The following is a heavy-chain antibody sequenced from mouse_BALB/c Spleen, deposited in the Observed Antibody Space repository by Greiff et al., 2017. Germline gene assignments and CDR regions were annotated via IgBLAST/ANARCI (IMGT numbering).Heavy chain of an antibody. CDR2: ISTYYGNT. CDR1: GYTFTDYA. J-gene: IGHJ2*01. CDR3: ARLRDGYSFDY. Sequence: QVQLQRSGPELVRPGVSVKISCKGSGYTFTDYAMHWVKQSHAKSLEWIGVISTYYGNTNYNQKFKGKATMTVDKSSSTAYMELARLTSEDSAIYYCARLRDGYSFDYWGQGTTLTVSS. V-gene: IGHV1-67*01. D-gene: IGHD2-3*01.